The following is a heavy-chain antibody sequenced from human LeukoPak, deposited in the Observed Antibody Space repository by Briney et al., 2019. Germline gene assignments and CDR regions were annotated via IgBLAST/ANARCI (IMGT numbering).Heavy chain of an antibody. CDR3: AKVMGARVVVAAPPFDY. V-gene: IGHV3-23*01. J-gene: IGHJ4*02. CDR2: ISGSGGST. Sequence: GGSLRLSCAASGFTFSSYAMSWVRQAPGKGLEWVSAISGSGGSTYYADSVKGRFTISRDNSKNTLYLQMNSLRAEDTAVYYCAKVMGARVVVAAPPFDYWDQGTLVTVSS. D-gene: IGHD2-15*01. CDR1: GFTFSSYA.